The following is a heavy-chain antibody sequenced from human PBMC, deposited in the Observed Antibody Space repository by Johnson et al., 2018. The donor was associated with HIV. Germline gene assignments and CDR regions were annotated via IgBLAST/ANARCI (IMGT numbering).Heavy chain of an antibody. CDR2: ISSDGSNK. Sequence: VQVLESGGGVVQPGRSLRVSCAASGFTFSTYAMHWVRQAPGKGLEWVAVISSDGSNKYYADSVKGRFTISRDNSKNTLYLQMNSLRAEDTAVYYCARVKGAFDIWGQGTMVTVSS. V-gene: IGHV3-30-3*01. J-gene: IGHJ3*02. CDR1: GFTFSTYA. CDR3: ARVKGAFDI.